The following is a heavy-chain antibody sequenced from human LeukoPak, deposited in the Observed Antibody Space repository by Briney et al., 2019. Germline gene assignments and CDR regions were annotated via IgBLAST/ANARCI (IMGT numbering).Heavy chain of an antibody. D-gene: IGHD6-13*01. CDR2: IYYSGST. J-gene: IGHJ4*02. V-gene: IGHV4-59*08. Sequence: SETLSLTCTVSGGSISSYYWSWIRQPPGKGLEWIGYIYYSGSTNYNPSLKSRVTISVDTSKNRFSLKLSSVTAADTAVYYCASSLLTSSWSQFDYWGQGTLVTVSS. CDR3: ASSLLTSSWSQFDY. CDR1: GGSISSYY.